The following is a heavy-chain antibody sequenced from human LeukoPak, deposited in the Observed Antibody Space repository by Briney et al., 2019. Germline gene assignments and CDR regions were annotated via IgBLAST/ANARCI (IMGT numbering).Heavy chain of an antibody. CDR3: ARVSLGYCSGGTCYFQDH. CDR1: GGTFSSYA. J-gene: IGHJ4*02. V-gene: IGHV1-69*13. D-gene: IGHD2-15*01. Sequence: SVKVSCKASGGTFSSYAISWVRQAPGQGLEWMGGIIPIFGTANYAQKFQGRVTITADESTSTAYMELSSLRSEDTAVYYCARVSLGYCSGGTCYFQDHWGQGTLVTVSS. CDR2: IIPIFGTA.